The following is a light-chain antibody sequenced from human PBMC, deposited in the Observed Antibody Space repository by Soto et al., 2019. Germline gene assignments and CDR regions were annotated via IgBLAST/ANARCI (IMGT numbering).Light chain of an antibody. Sequence: QSVLTQPPSASGTPGQRVTISCSGSSSNIGSNYLYWYQQLPGTAPKRLIYRNNQRPSGVPDRFSGSKSGTSASLAISGLRSEDEADYYCAAWDDSLSGYVIGTGTKLTV. CDR3: AAWDDSLSGYV. CDR1: SSNIGSNY. J-gene: IGLJ1*01. CDR2: RNN. V-gene: IGLV1-47*01.